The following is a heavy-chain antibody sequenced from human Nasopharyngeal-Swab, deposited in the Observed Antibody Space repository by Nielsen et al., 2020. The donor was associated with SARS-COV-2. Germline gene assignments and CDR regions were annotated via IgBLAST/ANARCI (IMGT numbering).Heavy chain of an antibody. CDR1: GFTFSDYY. CDR3: ARDNEDYGGNFFDY. CDR2: ISSSGSTI. D-gene: IGHD4-23*01. Sequence: GESLKISCAASGFTFSDYYMSWIRQAPGKELEWVSYISSSGSTIYYADSVKGRFTISRDNAKNSLYLQMNSLRAEDTAVYYCARDNEDYGGNFFDYWGQGTLVTVSS. V-gene: IGHV3-11*04. J-gene: IGHJ4*02.